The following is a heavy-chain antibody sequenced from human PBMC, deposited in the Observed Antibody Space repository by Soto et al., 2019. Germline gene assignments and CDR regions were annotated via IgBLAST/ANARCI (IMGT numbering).Heavy chain of an antibody. CDR2: SYRSGTT. CDR1: NFSISSGYY. Sequence: XETLSLTCVVANFSISSGYYWGWIRQSPVKGLEWIASSYRSGTTSYNPSLKSRVTISVDPSKNQFSLMLTAVTAADTAVYYCARTHSGSYYSVFNYWGRGSLVTVSS. J-gene: IGHJ4*02. V-gene: IGHV4-38-2*01. D-gene: IGHD1-26*01. CDR3: ARTHSGSYYSVFNY.